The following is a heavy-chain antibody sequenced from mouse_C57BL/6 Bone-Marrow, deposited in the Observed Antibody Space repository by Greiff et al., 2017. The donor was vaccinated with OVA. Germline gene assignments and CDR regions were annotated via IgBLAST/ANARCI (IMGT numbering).Heavy chain of an antibody. CDR2: IYPGGGYT. V-gene: IGHV1-63*01. D-gene: IGHD2-2*01. J-gene: IGHJ4*01. Sequence: QVHVKQSGAELVRPGTSVKMSCKASGYTFTNYWIGWAKQRPGHGLEWIGDIYPGGGYTNYNEKFKGKATLTADKSSSTAYMQFSSLTSEYAAIYYCARRDYGYGYAMDYWGQGTSVTVSS. CDR3: ARRDYGYGYAMDY. CDR1: GYTFTNYW.